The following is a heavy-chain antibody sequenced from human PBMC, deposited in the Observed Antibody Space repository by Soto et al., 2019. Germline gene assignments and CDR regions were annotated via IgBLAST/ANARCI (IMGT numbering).Heavy chain of an antibody. J-gene: IGHJ5*02. V-gene: IGHV4-30-2*01. Sequence: SETLSLTCAVSGGSISSGGYSWSWIRQPPGKGLEWIGYIYHSGSTYYNPSLKSRVTISVDRSKNQFSLKLSSVTAADTAVYYCARDRLQREFDPWGQGTLVTVSS. D-gene: IGHD6-25*01. CDR2: IYHSGST. CDR3: ARDRLQREFDP. CDR1: GGSISSGGYS.